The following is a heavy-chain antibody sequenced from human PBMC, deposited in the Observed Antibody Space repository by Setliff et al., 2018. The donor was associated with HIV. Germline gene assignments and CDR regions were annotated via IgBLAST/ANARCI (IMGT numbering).Heavy chain of an antibody. Sequence: GGSLRLSCAASGFIFSTFPMHWVRQAPGKGLEWVAVMSGDANSQYYADSVRGRFTISRDNSKNTVYLQMNSLRDEDRAVYYCARESSTVRGVIDIWGQGTMVTVSS. CDR1: GFIFSTFP. CDR3: ARESSTVRGVIDI. V-gene: IGHV3-30*07. J-gene: IGHJ3*02. CDR2: MSGDANSQ. D-gene: IGHD3-10*01.